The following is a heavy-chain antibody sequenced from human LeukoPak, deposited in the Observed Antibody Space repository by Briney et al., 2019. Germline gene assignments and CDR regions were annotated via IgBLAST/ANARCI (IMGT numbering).Heavy chain of an antibody. D-gene: IGHD3-22*01. V-gene: IGHV3-48*01. J-gene: IGHJ4*02. CDR2: ISSSSSTI. CDR3: ARDLRKDIVVVITLDY. CDR1: GFTFSSYS. Sequence: GGSLRLSCAASGFTFSSYSMNWVRQAPGKGLEWVSYISSSSSTIYYADSVKGRFTTSRDNAKNSLYLQMNSLRAEDTAVYYCARDLRKDIVVVITLDYWGQGTLVTVSS.